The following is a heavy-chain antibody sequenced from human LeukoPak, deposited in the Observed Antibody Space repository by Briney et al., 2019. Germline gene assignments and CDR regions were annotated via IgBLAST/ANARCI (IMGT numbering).Heavy chain of an antibody. Sequence: ASVKVSCKASGYTFPSYFMHWVRQAPGQGLEWMGITNPTGGSTTYAQKFQGRVTMTRDTSTSTVYMELSSLRSDDTAVYYCERTAARRFDYWGQGTLVTVSS. CDR1: GYTFPSYF. D-gene: IGHD6-6*01. V-gene: IGHV1-46*01. CDR3: ERTAARRFDY. J-gene: IGHJ4*02. CDR2: TNPTGGST.